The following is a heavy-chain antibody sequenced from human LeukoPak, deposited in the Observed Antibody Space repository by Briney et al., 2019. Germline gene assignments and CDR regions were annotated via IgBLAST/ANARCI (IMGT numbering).Heavy chain of an antibody. V-gene: IGHV1-69*13. CDR1: GGTFSSYA. CDR3: ARERPLLYAFDI. Sequence: SVKVSCKASGGTFSSYAIGWVRQAPGQGLEWMGGIIPIFGTANYAQKFQGRVTITADESTSTAYMELSSLRSEDTAVYYCARERPLLYAFDIWGQGTMVTVSS. J-gene: IGHJ3*02. D-gene: IGHD2-21*02. CDR2: IIPIFGTA.